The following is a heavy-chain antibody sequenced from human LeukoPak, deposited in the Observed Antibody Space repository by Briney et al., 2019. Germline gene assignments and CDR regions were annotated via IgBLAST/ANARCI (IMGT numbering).Heavy chain of an antibody. CDR2: ISSGGSTI. V-gene: IGHV3-11*01. D-gene: IGHD1-7*01. J-gene: IGHJ4*02. CDR1: GFIFSDYY. CDR3: TSSGELFDY. Sequence: PGGSLRLSCAASGFIFSDYYMSWIRQAPGKGLEWVSYISSGGSTIHYAHSVKGRFTISRDNAKNLLYLQMNSLKTEDTAVYYCTSSGELFDYWGQGTLVTVSS.